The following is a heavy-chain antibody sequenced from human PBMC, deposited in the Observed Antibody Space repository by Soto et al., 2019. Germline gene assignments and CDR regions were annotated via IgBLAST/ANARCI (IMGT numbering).Heavy chain of an antibody. CDR1: GSTFIIYS. D-gene: IGHD3-10*01. J-gene: IGHJ4*02. CDR2: ITNSGGST. Sequence: SLRLSCAASGSTFIIYSMNWVRQAPGKGLEWVSGITNSGGSTYYADSVKGRFAISRDNSKNTLYLQMNSLRAEDTAVYYCAKGLYGYFDYWGQGTLVTVSS. V-gene: IGHV3-23*01. CDR3: AKGLYGYFDY.